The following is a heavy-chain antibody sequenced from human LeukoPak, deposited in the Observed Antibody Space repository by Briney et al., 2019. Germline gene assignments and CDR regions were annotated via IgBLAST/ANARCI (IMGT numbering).Heavy chain of an antibody. CDR3: ARMRGYDSSGY. Sequence: SETLSLTCAVYGGSFSGYYWSWIRQPPGKGLEWIGYIYYSGSTNYNPSLKSRVTISVDTSKNQFSLKLSSVTAADTAVYYCARMRGYDSSGYWGQGTMVTVSS. CDR2: IYYSGST. J-gene: IGHJ3*01. CDR1: GGSFSGYY. D-gene: IGHD3-22*01. V-gene: IGHV4-59*01.